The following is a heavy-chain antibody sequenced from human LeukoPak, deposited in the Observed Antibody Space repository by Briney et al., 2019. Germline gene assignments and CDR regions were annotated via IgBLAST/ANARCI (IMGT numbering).Heavy chain of an antibody. D-gene: IGHD3-10*01. Sequence: SETLSLTCTVSGGSISSDHWSWIRQPPGKGLEWIGYINYNGNPKYNPSLKSRVTISVDTSKNQFSPKVTSVTAADTAVYYCATYRAGTSGRGSWGQGALVTVSS. CDR1: GGSISSDH. CDR3: ATYRAGTSGRGS. V-gene: IGHV4-59*01. J-gene: IGHJ5*02. CDR2: INYNGNP.